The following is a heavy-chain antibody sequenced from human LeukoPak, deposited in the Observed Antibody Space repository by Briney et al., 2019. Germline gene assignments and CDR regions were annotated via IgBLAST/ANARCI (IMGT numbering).Heavy chain of an antibody. D-gene: IGHD3-3*01. CDR3: AKDRDYDFWSGYYWDN. Sequence: GRPLRLSCAASGFTFSSYAMSWLRQAPGRGLEWLSSISGSGGSTYYADSVKGRFTISRDNSKDTLYLQMHSLRGEDTAVYFCAKDRDYDFWSGYYWDNWGQGTLVTVSS. V-gene: IGHV3-23*01. CDR2: ISGSGGST. J-gene: IGHJ4*02. CDR1: GFTFSSYA.